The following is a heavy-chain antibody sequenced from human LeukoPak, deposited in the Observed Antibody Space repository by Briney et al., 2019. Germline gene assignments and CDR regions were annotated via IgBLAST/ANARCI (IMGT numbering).Heavy chain of an antibody. Sequence: PSETLSLTCAVYGGSFSGYYLSWIRQPPGKGLEWIGEINHSGSTNYNPSLKSRVTISVDTSKNQFSLKLSSVTAADTAVYYCARGGRGIQLWKYFDYWGQGTLVTVSS. V-gene: IGHV4-34*01. J-gene: IGHJ4*02. D-gene: IGHD5-18*01. CDR1: GGSFSGYY. CDR2: INHSGST. CDR3: ARGGRGIQLWKYFDY.